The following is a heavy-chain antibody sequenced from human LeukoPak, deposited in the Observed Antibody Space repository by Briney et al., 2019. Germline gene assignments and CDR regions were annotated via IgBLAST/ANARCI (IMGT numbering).Heavy chain of an antibody. CDR2: INHSGST. CDR3: AREDCSSTSCYRGYDY. V-gene: IGHV4-34*01. Sequence: SGTLSLTCAVYGGSFSGYYWSWIRQPPGKGLEWIGEINHSGSTNYNPSLKSRVTISVDTSKNQFSLKLSSVTAADTAVYYCAREDCSSTSCYRGYDYWGQGTLVTVSS. CDR1: GGSFSGYY. J-gene: IGHJ4*02. D-gene: IGHD2-2*01.